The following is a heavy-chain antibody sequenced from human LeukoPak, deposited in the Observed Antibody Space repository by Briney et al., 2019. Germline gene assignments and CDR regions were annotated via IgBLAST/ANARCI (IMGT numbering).Heavy chain of an antibody. CDR2: ISAYNGNT. D-gene: IGHD2-15*01. CDR3: ARVYCSGGSCYSSFGGYFDY. V-gene: IGHV1-18*01. CDR1: GYTFTSYG. Sequence: ASVKVSCKASGYTFTSYGISWVRQAPGQGLEWMEWISAYNGNTNYAQKLQGRVTMTTDTSTSTAYMELRSLRSDDTAVYYCARVYCSGGSCYSSFGGYFDYWGQGTLVTVSS. J-gene: IGHJ4*02.